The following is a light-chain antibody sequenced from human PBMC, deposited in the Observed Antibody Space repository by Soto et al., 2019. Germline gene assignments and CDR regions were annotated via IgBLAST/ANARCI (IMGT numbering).Light chain of an antibody. CDR1: QTISGW. J-gene: IGKJ1*01. CDR3: QQYNSYSRT. V-gene: IGKV1-5*01. Sequence: DIQMTQSPSTLSASVGDTVTITCRASQTISGWLAWYQQRPGKAPNLLIFDASTLESGVPSRFSGSGSGTTFTLTISSLQSDDFATYYCQQYNSYSRTFGQGTKVEIK. CDR2: DAS.